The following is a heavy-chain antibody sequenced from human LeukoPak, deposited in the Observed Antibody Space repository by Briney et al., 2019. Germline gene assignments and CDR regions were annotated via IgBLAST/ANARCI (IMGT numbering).Heavy chain of an antibody. J-gene: IGHJ6*03. CDR2: ISCDGGST. D-gene: IGHD3-10*01. CDR3: AKDMRRGYYYYYYMDV. CDR1: GFTFDDYA. V-gene: IGHV3-43D*03. Sequence: QSGGSLRLSCAASGFTFDDYAMHWVRQAPGKGLEWVSLISCDGGSTYYADSVKGRFTISRDHSKNSLYLQMNSLRAADTPLYYCAKDMRRGYYYYYYMDVWGKGTTVTVSS.